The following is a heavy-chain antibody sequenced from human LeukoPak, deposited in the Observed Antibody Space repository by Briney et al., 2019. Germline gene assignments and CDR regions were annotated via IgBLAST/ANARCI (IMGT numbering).Heavy chain of an antibody. CDR1: GGSISSYY. J-gene: IGHJ4*02. D-gene: IGHD6-13*01. Sequence: PSEPLSLTCTVSGGSISSYYWSWIRQPPGKGLEWIGYIYNSGSTNYNPSLKSRVTISVDTSKNQFSLKLSSVTAADTAVYYCARSTGYSIYYFDYWGQGTLVTVSS. V-gene: IGHV4-59*01. CDR3: ARSTGYSIYYFDY. CDR2: IYNSGST.